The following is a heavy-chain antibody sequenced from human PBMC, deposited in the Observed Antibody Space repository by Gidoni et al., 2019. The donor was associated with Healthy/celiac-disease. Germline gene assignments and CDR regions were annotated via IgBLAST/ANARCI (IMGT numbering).Heavy chain of an antibody. D-gene: IGHD3-10*01. J-gene: IGHJ3*02. CDR1: GYTFTGYY. CDR2: INPNSGGT. CDR3: ARPGSWFGEGVDAFDI. Sequence: QVQLVQSGAEVKKPGASVKVSCKASGYTFTGYYMHWVRQAPGQGLEWMGRINPNSGGTNYAQKFQGRVTMTRDTSISTAYMELSRLRSDDTAVYYCARPGSWFGEGVDAFDIWGQGTMVTVSS. V-gene: IGHV1-2*06.